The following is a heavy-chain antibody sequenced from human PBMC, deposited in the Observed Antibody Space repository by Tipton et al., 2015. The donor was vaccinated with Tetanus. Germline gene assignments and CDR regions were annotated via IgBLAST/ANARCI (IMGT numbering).Heavy chain of an antibody. CDR3: ARGGTYCSGGSCNPDY. CDR2: INPHSGDT. D-gene: IGHD2-15*01. V-gene: IGHV1-2*06. CDR1: GYTFTGYY. J-gene: IGHJ4*02. Sequence: QSGAEVKKPGASVKVSCKASGYTFTGYYIHWVRQAPGQGLEWMGRINPHSGDTNYPQKFQGRVTMTRDTSITTAYLELNRVRSDDTAVYYCARGGTYCSGGSCNPDYWGQGTLVTVSS.